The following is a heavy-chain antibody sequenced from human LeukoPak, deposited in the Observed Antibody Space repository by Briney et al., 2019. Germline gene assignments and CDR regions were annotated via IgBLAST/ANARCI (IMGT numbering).Heavy chain of an antibody. J-gene: IGHJ4*02. CDR3: AREGRRYYGSGSYNFDY. Sequence: ASVKVSCKSSGHTFTGYYMHWVRQAPGQGLEWMGWINPNSGGTNYAQKFQGRVTMTRDTSISTAYMELSRLRSDDTAVYYCAREGRRYYGSGSYNFDYWGQGTLVTVSS. V-gene: IGHV1-2*02. D-gene: IGHD3-10*01. CDR1: GHTFTGYY. CDR2: INPNSGGT.